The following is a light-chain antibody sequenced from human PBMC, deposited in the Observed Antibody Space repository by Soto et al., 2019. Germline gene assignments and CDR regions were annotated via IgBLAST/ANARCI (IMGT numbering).Light chain of an antibody. CDR1: TSDVGGYEY. CDR3: SSSTSSSPYV. J-gene: IGLJ1*01. V-gene: IGLV2-14*01. Sequence: QSALTQPASVSGSPGQSITISCSGTTSDVGGYEYVSWYQQHPGKAPKLMIYEVTTRPSGVSNRFSGSKSGTTASLTISGLQAEDEADYYCSSSTSSSPYVFGSGTKLTVL. CDR2: EVT.